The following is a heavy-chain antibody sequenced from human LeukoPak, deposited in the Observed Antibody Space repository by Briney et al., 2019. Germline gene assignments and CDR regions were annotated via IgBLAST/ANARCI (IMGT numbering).Heavy chain of an antibody. CDR1: GEPFTGYY. D-gene: IGHD4-17*01. CDR2: INPNSGGT. V-gene: IGHV1-2*02. Sequence: VASVKVSCKACGEPFTGYYMHWVRPAPGQGGEWMGWINPNSGGTNYAQKFQGRVTMTRDTSISTAYMELSRLRSDDTAVYYCAREKLTTGSPTFDYWGQGTLVTVSS. J-gene: IGHJ4*02. CDR3: AREKLTTGSPTFDY.